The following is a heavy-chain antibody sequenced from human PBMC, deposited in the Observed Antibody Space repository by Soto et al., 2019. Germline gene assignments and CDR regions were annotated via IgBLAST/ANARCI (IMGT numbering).Heavy chain of an antibody. J-gene: IGHJ5*02. CDR3: ANQYYDFWSGYLYLVGSGWFDP. V-gene: IGHV4-39*01. CDR2: IYYSGST. D-gene: IGHD3-3*01. CDR1: GGSISSSSYY. Sequence: QLQLQESGPGLVKPSETLSLTCTVSGGSISSSSYYWGWIPQPPGKGLEWIGSIYYSGSTYYNPSLKSRVTISVDTSKNQFSLKLSSVTAADTAVYYCANQYYDFWSGYLYLVGSGWFDPWGQGTLVTVSS.